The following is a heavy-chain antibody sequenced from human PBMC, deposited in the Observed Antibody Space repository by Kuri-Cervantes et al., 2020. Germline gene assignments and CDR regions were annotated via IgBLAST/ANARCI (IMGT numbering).Heavy chain of an antibody. V-gene: IGHV3-21*01. CDR2: ISSSSSYI. J-gene: IGHJ4*02. D-gene: IGHD3-22*01. CDR3: ASLPFYYYDSSGYRDY. CDR1: GFTFSSYA. Sequence: GGSLRLSCAASGFTFSSYAMSWVRQAPGKGLEWVSSISSSSSYIYYADSVKGRFTISRDNAKNSLYLQMNSLRAEDTAVYYCASLPFYYYDSSGYRDYWGQGTLVTVSS.